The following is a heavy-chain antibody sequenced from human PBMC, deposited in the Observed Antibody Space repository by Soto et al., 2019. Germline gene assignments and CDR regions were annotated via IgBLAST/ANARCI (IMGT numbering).Heavy chain of an antibody. D-gene: IGHD2-15*01. CDR1: GFNFNSYT. V-gene: IGHV3-21*01. Sequence: GGSLRLSCAASGFNFNSYTINWVRQAPGKRLEWLSSISSSGYIFSTDSVRGRFTISRDNAKNSVYLQINSLRAEDTAVYFCARDCSGGSCYPGMDVWGRGSTVTVCS. J-gene: IGHJ6*02. CDR3: ARDCSGGSCYPGMDV. CDR2: ISSSGYI.